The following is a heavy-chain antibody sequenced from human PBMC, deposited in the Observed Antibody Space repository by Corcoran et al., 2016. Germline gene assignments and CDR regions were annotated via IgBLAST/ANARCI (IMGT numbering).Heavy chain of an antibody. CDR3: ARAPLYGSGVSCGMDV. Sequence: QVQLQQWGAGPLKPSETLSLTCAVYGGSFSGYYWSWIRQPPGKGLEWIGEINHSGSTNYNPSLKSRVPISVDTSKNQFSLMLSSVTAADPAVYYCARAPLYGSGVSCGMDVWGQGTTVTVSS. J-gene: IGHJ6*02. V-gene: IGHV4-34*01. D-gene: IGHD3-10*01. CDR2: INHSGST. CDR1: GGSFSGYY.